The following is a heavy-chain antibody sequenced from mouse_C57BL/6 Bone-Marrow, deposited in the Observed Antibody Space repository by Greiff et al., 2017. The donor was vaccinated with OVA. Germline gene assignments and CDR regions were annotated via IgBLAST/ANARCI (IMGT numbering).Heavy chain of an antibody. Sequence: EVKLVESGGGLVKPGGSLKLSCAASGFTFSSYAMSWVRQTPEKRLEWVATISDGGSYTYYPDNVKGRFTISRDNAKNNRYLQMSHLKSEDTAMYYCARGAQASYAMDYWGQGTSVTVSS. V-gene: IGHV5-4*03. CDR2: ISDGGSYT. D-gene: IGHD3-2*02. CDR1: GFTFSSYA. J-gene: IGHJ4*01. CDR3: ARGAQASYAMDY.